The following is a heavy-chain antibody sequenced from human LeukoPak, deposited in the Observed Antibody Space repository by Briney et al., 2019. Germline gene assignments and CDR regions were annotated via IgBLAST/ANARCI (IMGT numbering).Heavy chain of an antibody. CDR3: ARDGASGLDP. CDR1: GGSFSGYY. Sequence: SETLSLTCAVYGGSFSGYYWSWIRQPAGKGLEWIGRIYISGSTNYNPSLKSRVTMSVDTSKNQFSLKLSSVTAADTAVYYCARDGASGLDPWGQGTLVTVSS. J-gene: IGHJ5*02. V-gene: IGHV4-4*07. D-gene: IGHD3-10*01. CDR2: IYISGST.